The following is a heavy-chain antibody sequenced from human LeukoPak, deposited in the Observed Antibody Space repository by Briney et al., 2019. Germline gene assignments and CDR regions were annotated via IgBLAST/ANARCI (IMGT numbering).Heavy chain of an antibody. CDR2: IYHSGST. Sequence: KPSETLSLTCAVSGCSISSGYYWGWIRQPPGKGLEWIGSIYHSGSTYYNPSLKSRVTISVDTSKNQFSLKLSSVTAADTAVYYCARQVGGSSANFDYWGQGTLVTVSS. V-gene: IGHV4-38-2*01. J-gene: IGHJ4*02. D-gene: IGHD6-13*01. CDR1: GCSISSGYY. CDR3: ARQVGGSSANFDY.